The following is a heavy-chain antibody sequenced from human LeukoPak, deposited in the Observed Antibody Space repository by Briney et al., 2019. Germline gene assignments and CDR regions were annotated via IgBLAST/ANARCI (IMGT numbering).Heavy chain of an antibody. D-gene: IGHD3-22*01. V-gene: IGHV4-59*01. J-gene: IGHJ4*02. CDR1: GGSISSYY. CDR3: ARQYYFDSSGYLDY. Sequence: SETLSLTCTVSGGSISSYYWSWIRQPPGKGLEWIGYIYYSGSTNYNPSLKSRVTISVDTSKNQFSLKLSSVTAADTAVYYCARQYYFDSSGYLDYWGQGTLVTVSS. CDR2: IYYSGST.